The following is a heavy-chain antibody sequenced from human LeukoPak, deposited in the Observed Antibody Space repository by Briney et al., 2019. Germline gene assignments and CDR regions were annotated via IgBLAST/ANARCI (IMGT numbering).Heavy chain of an antibody. Sequence: PSETLSLTCTVTGGSISTRNHYWGWLRRPPGKGLEWFGSIGYTGTTNSNPSLKSRVTLSVDTSKNQVSLTLSSVTAADTAVYFCARRMGSGATYPRTFDYWGQGTLVTVSS. CDR1: GGSISTRNHY. CDR2: IGYTGTT. J-gene: IGHJ4*02. D-gene: IGHD2-8*02. CDR3: ARRMGSGATYPRTFDY. V-gene: IGHV4-39*01.